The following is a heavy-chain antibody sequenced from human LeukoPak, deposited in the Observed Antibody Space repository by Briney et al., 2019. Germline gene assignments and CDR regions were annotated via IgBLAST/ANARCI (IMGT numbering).Heavy chain of an antibody. Sequence: KASETLSLTCAVSGGSLSGGFTWSWIRQPLGKGLEWIGFIYHSGSTYYNPSLKSRVTISIDTSKNQVSLNLTSVTAADTAMYFCARGGYGGLGAWGQGILVTVSS. J-gene: IGHJ5*02. CDR3: ARGGYGGLGA. CDR2: IYHSGST. D-gene: IGHD4-23*01. CDR1: GGSLSGGFT. V-gene: IGHV4-30-2*01.